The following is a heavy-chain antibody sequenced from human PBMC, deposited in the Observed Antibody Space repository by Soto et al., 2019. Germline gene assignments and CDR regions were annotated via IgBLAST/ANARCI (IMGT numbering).Heavy chain of an antibody. CDR2: MNPNSGNT. CDR3: ARGPNYYGSGSYYLEGWFDP. Sequence: QVQLVQSGAEVKKPGASVKVSCKASGYTFTSYDINWVRQATGQGLEWMGWMNPNSGNTGYAQKFQGRVNMSSNTSISTAYMELGSVRSEDTAVYYCARGPNYYGSGSYYLEGWFDPWGQGTLVTVSS. V-gene: IGHV1-8*01. J-gene: IGHJ5*02. D-gene: IGHD3-10*01. CDR1: GYTFTSYD.